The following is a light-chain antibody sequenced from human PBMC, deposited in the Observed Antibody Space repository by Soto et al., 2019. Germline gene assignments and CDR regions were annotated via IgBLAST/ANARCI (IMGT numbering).Light chain of an antibody. J-gene: IGKJ1*01. Sequence: EIVLTQSPGTLSLSPGERATLSCRASQSISSSLAWYQQKPGQAPRLLIYGASSRATGIPDRFSGSGSGTDFTLIISRLESEDFAVYYCQQYAVSTRTFVHGTTVEV. V-gene: IGKV3-20*01. CDR3: QQYAVSTRT. CDR2: GAS. CDR1: QSISSS.